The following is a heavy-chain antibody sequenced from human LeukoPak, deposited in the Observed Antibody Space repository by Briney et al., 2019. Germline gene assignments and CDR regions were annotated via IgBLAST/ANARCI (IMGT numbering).Heavy chain of an antibody. D-gene: IGHD4-17*01. CDR2: IYSGGST. CDR3: ARDLAHGDYEY. CDR1: GFPFISNY. Sequence: PGGALSLSCAASGFPFISNYMSGVRQAPGKGLEWVSVIYSGGSTYYADSVKGRFTISRDNSKNTLYLQMNSLRAEDTAVYYCARDLAHGDYEYWGQGTLVTVSS. J-gene: IGHJ4*02. V-gene: IGHV3-53*01.